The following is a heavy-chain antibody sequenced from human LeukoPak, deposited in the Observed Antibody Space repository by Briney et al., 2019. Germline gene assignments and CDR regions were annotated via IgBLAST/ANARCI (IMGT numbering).Heavy chain of an antibody. J-gene: IGHJ4*02. V-gene: IGHV3-23*01. CDR3: AKRGLVIAARRAPFDY. Sequence: PGGSLRLSCAASGFTFSSYAMSWVRQAPGKGLEWVSAISGSGGSTYYADSVKGRFTISRDNSKNTLYLQMNSLRAEDTAVYYCAKRGLVIAARRAPFDYWGQGTLVTVSS. D-gene: IGHD6-6*01. CDR2: ISGSGGST. CDR1: GFTFSSYA.